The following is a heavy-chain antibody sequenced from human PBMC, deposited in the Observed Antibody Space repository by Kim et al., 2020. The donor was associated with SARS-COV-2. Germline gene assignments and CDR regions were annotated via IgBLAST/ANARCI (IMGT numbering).Heavy chain of an antibody. CDR1: GGSISSYY. Sequence: SETLSLTCTVSGGSISSYYWSWIRQPPGKGLEWIGYIYYSGSTNYNPSLKSRVTISVDTSKNQFSLKLSSVTAADTAVYYCARERGIAHYYGMDVWGHGTTVTVSS. CDR2: IYYSGST. CDR3: ARERGIAHYYGMDV. J-gene: IGHJ6*02. V-gene: IGHV4-59*01. D-gene: IGHD6-13*01.